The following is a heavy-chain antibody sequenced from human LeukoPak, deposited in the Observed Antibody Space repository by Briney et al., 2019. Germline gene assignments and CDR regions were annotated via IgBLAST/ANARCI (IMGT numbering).Heavy chain of an antibody. CDR2: IRSTGSST. CDR3: ARVYYASWSGQPLSQHWLDP. J-gene: IGHJ5*02. Sequence: GGSLRLSCTASGFTFRDYYVTWIRQAPGKGLEWVSYIRSTGSSTAYADSVKGRFAISRDNAKNSLYLQMNGLRVEDTAVYYCARVYYASWSGQPLSQHWLDPWGQGTLVTVSS. D-gene: IGHD3-3*01. CDR1: GFTFRDYY. V-gene: IGHV3-11*04.